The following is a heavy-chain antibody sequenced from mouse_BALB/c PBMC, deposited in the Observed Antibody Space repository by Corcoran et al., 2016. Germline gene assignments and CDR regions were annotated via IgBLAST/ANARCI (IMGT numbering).Heavy chain of an antibody. CDR3: ARAGYFDY. V-gene: IGHV3-6*02. J-gene: IGHJ2*01. CDR2: ISYDGSN. Sequence: DVQLQESGPGLVKPSQSLSLTCSVTGYSITSGYYWNWIRQFPGNKLEWMGYISYDGSNNYNPSLKNRISITRDTSKNQFFLKLNSVTTEDTATYYCARAGYFDYCGQGTTLTVSS. CDR1: GYSITSGYY.